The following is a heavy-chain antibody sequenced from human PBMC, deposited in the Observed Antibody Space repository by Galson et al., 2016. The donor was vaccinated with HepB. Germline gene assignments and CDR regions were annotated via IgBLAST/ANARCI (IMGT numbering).Heavy chain of an antibody. CDR1: GFTFDDNS. CDR3: GKDWGSLWESSGNGMDV. V-gene: IGHV3-43*01. J-gene: IGHJ6*02. CDR2: ISRDGLKK. Sequence: SLRLSCAASGFTFDDNSINWVRQAPGKGLEWVYLISRDGLKKHDADTGKGRFTISRANRKNSLYLQVDNLRNEDTTLYYCGKDWGSLWESSGNGMDVWGQGTTVTVSS. D-gene: IGHD3-10*01.